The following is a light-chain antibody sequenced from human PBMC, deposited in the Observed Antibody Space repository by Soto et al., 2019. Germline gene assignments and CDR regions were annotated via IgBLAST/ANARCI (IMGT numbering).Light chain of an antibody. J-gene: IGKJ5*01. V-gene: IGKV3-20*01. CDR1: QSVSSSF. Sequence: EIVLTQSPGTLSLSPGERATLSCRASQSVSSSFLAWYQQKPGQAPRLLIYGASSRATGIPDRFSGSGSGTDFTLTISRLEPEHFAVYYCQQYGSPPITFGQGTRLEIK. CDR3: QQYGSPPIT. CDR2: GAS.